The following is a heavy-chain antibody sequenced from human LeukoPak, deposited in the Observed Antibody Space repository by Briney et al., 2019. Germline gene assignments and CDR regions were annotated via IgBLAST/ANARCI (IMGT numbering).Heavy chain of an antibody. CDR3: ARTLAPPWGSSWYYFDY. Sequence: PGGSLRLSCAASGFTFSSYSMNWVRQAPGKGLEWVSSIGSSSSYIYYADSVKGRFTISRDNANNSLYLQMNSLRAEDTAVYYCARTLAPPWGSSWYYFDYWGQGTLVTVSS. CDR1: GFTFSSYS. D-gene: IGHD6-13*01. CDR2: IGSSSSYI. J-gene: IGHJ4*02. V-gene: IGHV3-21*01.